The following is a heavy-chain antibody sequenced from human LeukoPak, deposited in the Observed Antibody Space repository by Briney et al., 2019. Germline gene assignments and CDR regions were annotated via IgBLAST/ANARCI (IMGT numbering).Heavy chain of an antibody. CDR2: IYYSGIT. CDR3: VRSNYNPSLKSRVTISVVTAKNQFSLKLSSVTAADAAVYYCARSERYNSGWCFYFDY. J-gene: IGHJ4*02. V-gene: IGHV4-59*01. CDR1: LGSISTYY. D-gene: IGHD3-10*01. Sequence: SETLSLTCTVSLGSISTYYWSWIRQPPGKGLEWIGYIYYSGITNYHPSLNRRVPMSLYPSKHQFSMNLCSWTPSDTAVYYCVRSNYNPSLKSRVTISVVTAKNQFSLKLSSVTAADAAVYYCARSERYNSGWCFYFDYWGQGALVTVSS.